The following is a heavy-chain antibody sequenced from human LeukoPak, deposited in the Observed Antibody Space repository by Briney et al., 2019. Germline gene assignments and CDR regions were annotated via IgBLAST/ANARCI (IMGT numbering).Heavy chain of an antibody. V-gene: IGHV4-34*01. CDR2: INHSGST. CDR1: GGSFSGYY. Sequence: SSETLSLTCAVYGGSFSGYYWSWIRQPPGKGLEWIGEINHSGSTNYNPSPKSRVTISVDTSKNQFSLKLSSVTAADTAVYYCARVAAAGRVLDYWGQGTLVTVSS. D-gene: IGHD6-13*01. CDR3: ARVAAAGRVLDY. J-gene: IGHJ4*02.